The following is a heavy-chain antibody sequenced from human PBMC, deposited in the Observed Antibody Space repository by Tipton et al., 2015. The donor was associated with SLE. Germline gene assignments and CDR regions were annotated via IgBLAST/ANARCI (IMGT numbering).Heavy chain of an antibody. CDR2: INHSGST. CDR3: ARPGVRGSYYGYFQH. Sequence: TLSLTCAVYGGSISGYYWSWIRQPPGKGLEWIGEINHSGSTNYNPSLKSRVTMSVDTSKNQFSLKLSSVTAADTAVYYCARPGVRGSYYGYFQHWGQGTLVTVSS. V-gene: IGHV4-34*01. CDR1: GGSISGYY. J-gene: IGHJ1*01. D-gene: IGHD1-26*01.